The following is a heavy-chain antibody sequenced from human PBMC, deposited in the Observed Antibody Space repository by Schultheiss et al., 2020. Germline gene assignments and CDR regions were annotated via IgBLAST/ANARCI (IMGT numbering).Heavy chain of an antibody. CDR2: IYYSGST. D-gene: IGHD1-26*01. J-gene: IGHJ6*02. CDR1: GGSISSYY. Sequence: SQTLSLTCTVSGGSISSYYWSWIRQPPGKGLEWIGYIYYSGSTNYNPSLKSRVTISVDTSKNQFSLKLSSVTAADTAVYYCARQGVGATGGYYYYGMDVWGQGTTVTVYS. CDR3: ARQGVGATGGYYYYGMDV. V-gene: IGHV4-59*08.